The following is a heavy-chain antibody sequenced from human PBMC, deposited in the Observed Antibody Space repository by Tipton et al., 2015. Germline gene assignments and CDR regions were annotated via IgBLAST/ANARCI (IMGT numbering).Heavy chain of an antibody. Sequence: TLSLTCGVHGESFSTFYWNWIRQPPGGGLEWIGEINHSGSTTHNPSLKSRVTISVDTSKNQFSLKLSSVTAADTAVYYCARHRGGYYYYGMDVWGQGTTVTVSS. D-gene: IGHD3-10*01. V-gene: IGHV4-34*01. CDR1: GESFSTFY. CDR3: ARHRGGYYYYGMDV. CDR2: INHSGST. J-gene: IGHJ6*02.